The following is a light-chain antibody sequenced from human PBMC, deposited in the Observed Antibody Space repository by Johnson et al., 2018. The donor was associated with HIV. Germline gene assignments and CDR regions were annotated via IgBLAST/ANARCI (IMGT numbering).Light chain of an antibody. J-gene: IGLJ1*01. CDR1: SSNIGNNY. Sequence: QPVLTQPPSVSAAPGQKVTISCSGSSSNIGNNYVSWYQQLPGTAPKLLIYDNNKRPSGIPDRFSGSKSGTSATLGITGLQTGDEADYYCGTWERNLRGGLYVFGSGTRVTVL. CDR2: DNN. CDR3: GTWERNLRGGLYV. V-gene: IGLV1-51*01.